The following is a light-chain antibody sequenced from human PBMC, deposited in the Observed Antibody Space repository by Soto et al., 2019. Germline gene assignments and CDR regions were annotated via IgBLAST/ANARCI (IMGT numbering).Light chain of an antibody. CDR3: QQSYSTPPIT. CDR2: AAS. J-gene: IGKJ5*01. V-gene: IGKV1-39*01. CDR1: QGIGND. Sequence: IQMTQSPSSLSASVGDRVTIACRASQGIGNDLGWYQQKPGKAPKLLIYAASSLQSGVPSRFSGSGSGTDFTLTISSLQPEDFATYYCQQSYSTPPITFGQGTRLEIK.